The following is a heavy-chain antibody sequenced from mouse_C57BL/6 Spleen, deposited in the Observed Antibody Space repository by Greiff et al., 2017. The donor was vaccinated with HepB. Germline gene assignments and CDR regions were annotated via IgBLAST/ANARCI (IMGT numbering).Heavy chain of an antibody. V-gene: IGHV1-15*01. Sequence: VKLQESGAELVRPGASVTLSCKASGYTFTDYEMHWVKQTPVHGLEWIGAIDPETGGTAYNQKFKGKAILTADKSSSTAYMELRSLTSEDSAVYYCTRITTVGFAYWGQGTLVTVSA. CDR2: IDPETGGT. CDR1: GYTFTDYE. CDR3: TRITTVGFAY. D-gene: IGHD1-1*01. J-gene: IGHJ3*01.